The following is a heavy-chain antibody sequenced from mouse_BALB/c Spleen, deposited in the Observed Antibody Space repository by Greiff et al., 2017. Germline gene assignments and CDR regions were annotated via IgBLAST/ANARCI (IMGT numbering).Heavy chain of an antibody. J-gene: IGHJ3*01. Sequence: QVQLQQSGPELVRPGVSVKISCKGSGYTFTDYAMHWVKQSHAKSLEWIGVISTYYGNTNYNQKFKGKATMTVDKSSSTAYMELARLTSEVSAIYYCARDYYGRGGFAYWGQGTLVTVSA. CDR3: ARDYYGRGGFAY. CDR1: GYTFTDYA. V-gene: IGHV1-67*01. D-gene: IGHD1-1*01. CDR2: ISTYYGNT.